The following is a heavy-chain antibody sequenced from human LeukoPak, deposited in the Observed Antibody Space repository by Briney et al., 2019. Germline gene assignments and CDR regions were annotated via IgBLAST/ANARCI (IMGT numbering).Heavy chain of an antibody. CDR2: TYYRSEWYN. CDR3: ARAPNTGYSSGWYPGKWFDP. Sequence: SQTLSLTCATSGDSVSSNSAAWNWIRQSPSRGLEWLGRTYYRSEWYNDYAVSVKSRITINPDTSKNQFSLQLNSVTPEDTAVYYCARAPNTGYSSGWYPGKWFDPWGQGTLVTVSS. V-gene: IGHV6-1*01. D-gene: IGHD6-19*01. CDR1: GDSVSSNSAA. J-gene: IGHJ5*02.